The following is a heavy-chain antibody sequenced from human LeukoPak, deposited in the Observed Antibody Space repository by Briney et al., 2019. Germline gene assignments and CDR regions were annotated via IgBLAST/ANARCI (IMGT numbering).Heavy chain of an antibody. CDR3: AREGGTSSWSPGYFDS. Sequence: GGSLRLSCAASGFTFSIYWMTWVRQAPGKGLEWVANINQDGSEIHYVDFVKGRFTISRDNAKSSVFLQMNSPRAEDTAVYYCAREGGTSSWSPGYFDSWGQGILVTVSA. J-gene: IGHJ4*02. CDR1: GFTFSIYW. CDR2: INQDGSEI. V-gene: IGHV3-7*01. D-gene: IGHD6-13*01.